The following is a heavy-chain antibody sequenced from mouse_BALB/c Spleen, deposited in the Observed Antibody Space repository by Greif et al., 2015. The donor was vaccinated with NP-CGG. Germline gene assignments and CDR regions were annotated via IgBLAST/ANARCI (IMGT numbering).Heavy chain of an antibody. CDR2: ISTYYGDA. V-gene: IGHV1S137*01. D-gene: IGHD2-3*01. Sequence: QVQLQQSGAELVRPGVSVKISCKGSGYTFTDYAMHWVKQSHARSLEWIGVISTYYGDASYNQKFKGKATMTVDKSSSTAYMELARLTSEDSAIYYCARGGWLLVYAMDYWGQGTSVTVSS. J-gene: IGHJ4*01. CDR3: ARGGWLLVYAMDY. CDR1: GYTFTDYA.